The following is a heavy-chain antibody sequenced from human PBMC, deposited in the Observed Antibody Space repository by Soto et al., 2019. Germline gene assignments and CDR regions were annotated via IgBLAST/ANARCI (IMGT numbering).Heavy chain of an antibody. D-gene: IGHD2-2*01. CDR1: GFTFSSYA. Sequence: QVQLVESGGGVVQPGRSLRLSCAASGFTFSSYAMHWVRQAPGKGLEWVAVISYDGSNNYYPDSGKDRFTISRDNSTNTLYLQMNSLRAEDTAVYYSAREFEYWSSTSLLCPPYYYYGMAVWCQGTTVTVSS. V-gene: IGHV3-30-3*01. CDR3: AREFEYWSSTSLLCPPYYYYGMAV. CDR2: ISYDGSNN. J-gene: IGHJ6*02.